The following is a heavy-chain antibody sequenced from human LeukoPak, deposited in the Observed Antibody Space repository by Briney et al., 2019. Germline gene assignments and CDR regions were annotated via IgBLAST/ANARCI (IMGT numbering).Heavy chain of an antibody. V-gene: IGHV1-2*02. CDR2: INPNSGGT. CDR1: GYTFTGYY. J-gene: IGHJ4*02. CDR3: TRDPGPVVTDYFDY. D-gene: IGHD4-23*01. Sequence: ASVKVSCTASGYTFTGYYMHWVRQAPGQGLEWMGWINPNSGGTNYAQKFQGRVTMTRDTSISTAYMELSRLRSDDTAVYYCTRDPGPVVTDYFDYWGQGTLVTVSS.